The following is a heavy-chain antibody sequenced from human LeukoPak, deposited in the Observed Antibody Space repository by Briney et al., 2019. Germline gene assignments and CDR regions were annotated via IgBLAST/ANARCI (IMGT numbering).Heavy chain of an antibody. CDR3: ARTYYDYVWGSYRPSGRFDP. D-gene: IGHD3-16*02. CDR1: GGSFSGYY. Sequence: SETLSLTCAVYGGSFSGYYWSWIRQPPGKGLEWIGEINHSGSTNYNPSLKSRVTISVDTSKTQFSLKLSSVTAADTAVYYCARTYYDYVWGSYRPSGRFDPWGQGTLVTVSS. J-gene: IGHJ5*02. CDR2: INHSGST. V-gene: IGHV4-34*01.